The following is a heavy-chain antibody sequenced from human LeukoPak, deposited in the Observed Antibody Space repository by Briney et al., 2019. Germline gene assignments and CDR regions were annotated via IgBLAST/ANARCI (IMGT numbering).Heavy chain of an antibody. CDR3: ARENGAYCSGGSCYDAFDT. CDR1: GYTFTGYY. D-gene: IGHD2-15*01. CDR2: INPNSGGT. J-gene: IGHJ3*02. Sequence: GASVKVSCKASGYTFTGYYMHWVRQAPGQGLEWMGWINPNSGGTNYAQKFQGRVTMTRDTSISTTSMELSGLRSDDTAVYYCARENGAYCSGGSCYDAFDTWGQGTMVTVSS. V-gene: IGHV1-2*02.